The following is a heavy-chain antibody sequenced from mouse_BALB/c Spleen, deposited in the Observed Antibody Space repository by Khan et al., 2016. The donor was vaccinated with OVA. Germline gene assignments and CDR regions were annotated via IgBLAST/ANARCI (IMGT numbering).Heavy chain of an antibody. J-gene: IGHJ1*01. CDR2: ILPGSGST. D-gene: IGHD2-12*01. CDR3: ARGIRPDWYFDV. CDR1: GYTFSSYW. V-gene: IGHV1-9*01. Sequence: QVQLQQSGAELMKPGASVKISCKATGYTFSSYWIEWVKQRPGHGLEWIGEILPGSGSTRYNEKLKGTATFTADTSSNTAYMQLSSLTSEDSVVYYCARGIRPDWYFDVWGAGTPVTVSS.